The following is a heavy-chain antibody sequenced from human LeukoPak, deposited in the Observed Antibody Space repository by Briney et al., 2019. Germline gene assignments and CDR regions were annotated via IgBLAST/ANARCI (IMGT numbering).Heavy chain of an antibody. CDR1: GGTFSSYA. V-gene: IGHV1-69*01. D-gene: IGHD5-12*01. CDR3: ARSDSGYDYTWFDP. CDR2: IIPIFGTA. J-gene: IGHJ5*02. Sequence: ASVKVSSKASGGTFSSYAISWVRQAPGQGLEWMGGIIPIFGTANYAQEFQGRVTITADESTSTSYMELSSLRSEDTAVYYCARSDSGYDYTWFDPWGQGTLVTVSS.